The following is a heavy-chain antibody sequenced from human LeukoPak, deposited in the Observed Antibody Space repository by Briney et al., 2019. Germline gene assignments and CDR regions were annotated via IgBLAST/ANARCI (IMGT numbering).Heavy chain of an antibody. J-gene: IGHJ3*02. CDR2: IYYSGST. Sequence: SETLSLTCTVSGGSISSHYWSWIRQPPGKGLEWIGYIYYSGSTNYNPSLKSRVTISVDTSKNQFSLKLSSVTAADTAVYYCARMGINAFDIWGQGTMVTVSS. V-gene: IGHV4-59*11. D-gene: IGHD1-26*01. CDR1: GGSISSHY. CDR3: ARMGINAFDI.